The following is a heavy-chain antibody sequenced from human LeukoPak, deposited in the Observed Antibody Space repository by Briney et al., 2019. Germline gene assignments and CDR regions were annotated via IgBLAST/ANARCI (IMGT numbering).Heavy chain of an antibody. V-gene: IGHV4-34*01. CDR3: ARGLKRIFGTHYYYGMDV. D-gene: IGHD3-3*01. CDR2: INHSGST. Sequence: PSETLSLICAVYGGSFSGYYWSWIRQPPGKGLEWIGEINHSGSTNYNPSLKSRVTISVDTSKNQFSLKLSSVTAADTAVYYCARGLKRIFGTHYYYGMDVWGQGTTVTVSS. CDR1: GGSFSGYY. J-gene: IGHJ6*02.